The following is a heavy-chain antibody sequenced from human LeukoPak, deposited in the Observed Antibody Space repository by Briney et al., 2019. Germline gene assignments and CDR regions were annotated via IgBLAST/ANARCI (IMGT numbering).Heavy chain of an antibody. Sequence: GESLKISCKGSGYSINNYWIGWVRQMPGKGMEWMGIIYPADSDIRYSPSFQGQVTISADKSISTAYLQLGSLKASDTAMYYCARQEYWSGGSCYTWFDPWGQGTLVTVSS. D-gene: IGHD2-15*01. CDR1: GYSINNYW. V-gene: IGHV5-51*01. CDR3: ARQEYWSGGSCYTWFDP. J-gene: IGHJ5*02. CDR2: IYPADSDI.